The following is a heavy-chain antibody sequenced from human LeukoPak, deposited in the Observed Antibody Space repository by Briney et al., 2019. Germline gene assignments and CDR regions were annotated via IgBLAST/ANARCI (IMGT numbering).Heavy chain of an antibody. V-gene: IGHV3-30*02. CDR1: GFTFSNYA. D-gene: IGHD3-3*01. Sequence: PGGSLRLSCAASGFTFSNYAMHWVRQAPGKGLEWVAFIRYDGSDEYYADSVKGRFTISRDNSKNTLYLQMNSLRAEDTAVYYCARVRYDFWSGYDHWGQGTLVTVSS. CDR3: ARVRYDFWSGYDH. CDR2: IRYDGSDE. J-gene: IGHJ4*02.